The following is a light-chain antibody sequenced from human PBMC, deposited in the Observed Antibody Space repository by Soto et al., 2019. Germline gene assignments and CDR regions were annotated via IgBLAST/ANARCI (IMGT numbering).Light chain of an antibody. V-gene: IGKV3-20*01. CDR3: QQYGSSRLT. Sequence: EIVLRQSPDTLSLSPGERGTLSCRASQSVSSNFLAWYQQRPGQSPMLLIYGASSSATGIPDRFSGSGSGADFTLTISRLEPEDFAVYYCQQYGSSRLTFGGGTKVDIK. CDR1: QSVSSNF. CDR2: GAS. J-gene: IGKJ4*01.